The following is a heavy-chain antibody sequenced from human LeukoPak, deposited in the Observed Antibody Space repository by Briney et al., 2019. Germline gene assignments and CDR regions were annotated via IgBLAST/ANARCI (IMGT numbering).Heavy chain of an antibody. Sequence: SVKVSCKASGFTFTSSAVQWVRQARGQRLEWIGWIVVGSGNTNYAQKFQGRVTMTRDTSTSTVYLELSSLRSEDTAVYYCATSHCSGGRCYLDYWGQGTLVTVSS. V-gene: IGHV1-58*01. CDR2: IVVGSGNT. J-gene: IGHJ4*02. D-gene: IGHD2-15*01. CDR3: ATSHCSGGRCYLDY. CDR1: GFTFTSSA.